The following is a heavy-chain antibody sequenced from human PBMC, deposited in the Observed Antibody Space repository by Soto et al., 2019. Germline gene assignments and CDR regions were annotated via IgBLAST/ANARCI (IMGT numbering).Heavy chain of an antibody. J-gene: IGHJ4*02. CDR3: AKDRGKYCGGDCYEPGDFDY. CDR1: GFTFSSYA. D-gene: IGHD2-21*02. Sequence: EVQLLESGGGLVQPGGSLRLSCAASGFTFSSYAMSWVRQAPGKGLEWVSAISGSGGSTYYADSVKGRFTISRDNSKNTLYLQMNSLRAEDTAVYYCAKDRGKYCGGDCYEPGDFDYWGQGTLVTVSS. V-gene: IGHV3-23*01. CDR2: ISGSGGST.